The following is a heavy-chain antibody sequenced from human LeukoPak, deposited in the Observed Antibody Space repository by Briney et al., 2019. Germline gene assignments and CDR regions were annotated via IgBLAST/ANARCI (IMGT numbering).Heavy chain of an antibody. CDR1: GFTFSSYS. D-gene: IGHD3-16*02. CDR3: ASSGGVIGFDI. CDR2: ISSSSTI. J-gene: IGHJ3*02. Sequence: GGSLRLSCAASGFTFSSYSMNWVRQAPGKGLEWVSYISSSSTIYYADSVKGRFTISRDNAKNSLYLQMNSLRAEDTAVYYCASSGGVIGFDIWGQGTMVTVSS. V-gene: IGHV3-48*01.